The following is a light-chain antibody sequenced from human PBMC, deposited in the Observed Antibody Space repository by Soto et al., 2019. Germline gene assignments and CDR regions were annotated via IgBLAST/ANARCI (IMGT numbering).Light chain of an antibody. V-gene: IGLV1-51*01. Sequence: QSVLTQPPSVSAAPGQTVTISCSGSSSNIGNNYVSWYQLLPGTAPKLLIYDTIRRPSGIPDRFSGSKSGTSATLDITGLQTGDEADYYCGMWDSSLRLVVFGGGTKVTVL. CDR1: SSNIGNNY. CDR3: GMWDSSLRLVV. J-gene: IGLJ2*01. CDR2: DTI.